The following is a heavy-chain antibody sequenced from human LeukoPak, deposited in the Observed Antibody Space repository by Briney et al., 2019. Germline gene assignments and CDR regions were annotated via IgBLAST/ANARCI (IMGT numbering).Heavy chain of an antibody. Sequence: SETLSLTCTVSGVSIGSHYWSWIRQSPGKGLEWIGCVYNSGTTVYNPSLTDRVPISVDTSKNQYYLNLRSVTAADAAVYYCARDAYWGQGILVTVSS. CDR2: VYNSGTT. V-gene: IGHV4-59*11. CDR3: ARDAY. J-gene: IGHJ4*02. CDR1: GVSIGSHY.